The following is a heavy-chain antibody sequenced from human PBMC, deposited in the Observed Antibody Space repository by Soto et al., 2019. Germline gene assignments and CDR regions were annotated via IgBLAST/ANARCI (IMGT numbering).Heavy chain of an antibody. J-gene: IGHJ3*02. D-gene: IGHD2-8*01. Sequence: ASVKVSCKASGYTFTGYYMHWVRQAPGQGLEWMGWISPNSGGTNYAQKFQGRVTMTRDTSISTAYMELSRLRSDDTAVYYCAREAHCTNGVCIDSDAFDIWGQGTMVTVSS. V-gene: IGHV1-2*02. CDR2: ISPNSGGT. CDR1: GYTFTGYY. CDR3: AREAHCTNGVCIDSDAFDI.